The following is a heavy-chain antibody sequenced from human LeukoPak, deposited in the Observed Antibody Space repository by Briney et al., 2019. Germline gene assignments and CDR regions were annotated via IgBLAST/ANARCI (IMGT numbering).Heavy chain of an antibody. CDR1: GYTFTSYD. CDR2: MNPNSGNT. CDR3: ARKVAGRNAAFDI. J-gene: IGHJ3*02. D-gene: IGHD6-19*01. Sequence: ASVTVSCKASGYTFTSYDINWVRQATGQGLEWMGWMNPNSGNTGYAQKFQGRVTMTRNTSISTAYMELSSLRSEDTAVYYCARKVAGRNAAFDIWGQGTMVTVSS. V-gene: IGHV1-8*01.